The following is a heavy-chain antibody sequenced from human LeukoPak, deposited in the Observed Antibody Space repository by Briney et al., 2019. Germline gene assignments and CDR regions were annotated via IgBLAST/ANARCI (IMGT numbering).Heavy chain of an antibody. CDR2: IYYSGST. V-gene: IGHV4-30-4*02. J-gene: IGHJ4*02. CDR1: GGSISSGDYS. D-gene: IGHD3-22*01. Sequence: PSETLSLTCTVSGGSISSGDYSWSWIRQPPGQGLEWIGYIYYSGSTYYNPSLKSRVTISVDTSKNQFSLKLSSVTAADTAVYYCNAYYYDSSGYYPFDYWGQGTLVTVSS. CDR3: NAYYYDSSGYYPFDY.